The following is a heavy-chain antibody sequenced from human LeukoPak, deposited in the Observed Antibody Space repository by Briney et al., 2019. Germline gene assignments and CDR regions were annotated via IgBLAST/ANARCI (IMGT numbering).Heavy chain of an antibody. CDR2: IYHSGST. CDR3: ARGGAARPTGSDY. V-gene: IGHV4-30-2*01. J-gene: IGHJ4*02. CDR1: GGSISSGGYY. Sequence: SQTLSLTCTVSGGSISSGGYYWSWIRQPPGKGLEWIGYIYHSGSTYYNPSLKSRVTISVDRSKNQFSLKLSSVTAADTAVYYCARGGAARPTGSDYWGQGTLVTVSP. D-gene: IGHD6-6*01.